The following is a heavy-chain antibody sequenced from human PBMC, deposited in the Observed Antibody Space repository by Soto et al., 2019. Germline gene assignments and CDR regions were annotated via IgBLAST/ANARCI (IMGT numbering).Heavy chain of an antibody. J-gene: IGHJ6*01. CDR3: ARAVTWGLDV. Sequence: EVQLVESGGGLVQPGGSLRLSCAASGFTFSLYSMSWVRQAPGKGLEWVSYISRSSTGIHYADSVKGRFTISRDDATNSMPLQMNSLRDGDTAVYYCARAVTWGLDVW. CDR1: GFTFSLYS. CDR2: ISRSSTGI. V-gene: IGHV3-48*02. D-gene: IGHD3-10*01.